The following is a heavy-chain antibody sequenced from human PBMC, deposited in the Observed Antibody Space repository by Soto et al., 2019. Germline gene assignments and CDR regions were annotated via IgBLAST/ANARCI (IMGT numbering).Heavy chain of an antibody. V-gene: IGHV1-3*01. CDR1: GYTFKSHA. CDR3: GRDQSGIGYYVDWFDP. CDR2: INAGNGNT. Sequence: ASVKVSCKASGYTFKSHAIHWVRQAPGQRPEWLGWINAGNGNTYYSEKFEGRVTFTRDTAATTVNMELTSLTSEDTAIYYCGRDQSGIGYYVDWFDPWGQGTLVTVSS. D-gene: IGHD3-10*02. J-gene: IGHJ5*02.